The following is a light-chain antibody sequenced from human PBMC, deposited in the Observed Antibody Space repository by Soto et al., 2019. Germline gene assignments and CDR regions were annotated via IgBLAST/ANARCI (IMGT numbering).Light chain of an antibody. V-gene: IGKV1-5*01. J-gene: IGKJ2*01. CDR1: QNIGNL. CDR3: QQYKNYSPST. CDR2: DAS. Sequence: DIEMTQSPSTLSASVGDRVTVTCRGSQNIGNLLAWYQQKPGKAPNLLISDASNLEIGVPSRFSGSGSETEFTLTITSPQPEDFATYYCQQYKNYSPSTFGQGTKLDI.